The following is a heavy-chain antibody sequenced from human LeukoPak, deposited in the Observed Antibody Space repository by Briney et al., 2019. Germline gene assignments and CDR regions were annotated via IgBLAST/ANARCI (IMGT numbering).Heavy chain of an antibody. CDR1: GGSISNDY. V-gene: IGHV4-59*08. J-gene: IGHJ4*01. CDR2: IYYSGST. Sequence: SETLSLTCTVSGGSISNDYWSWIRQPPAKGLEWIGYIYYSGSTNYNPSLKSRVTISVDTSKNQFSLKLSSVTAADTAVYYCAKYAKVGPVAPGLDYWGRGALVTVSS. D-gene: IGHD6-19*01. CDR3: AKYAKVGPVAPGLDY.